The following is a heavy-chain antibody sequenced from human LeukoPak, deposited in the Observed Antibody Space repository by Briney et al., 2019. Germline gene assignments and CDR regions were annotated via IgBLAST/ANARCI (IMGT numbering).Heavy chain of an antibody. V-gene: IGHV3-30*02. CDR3: ARVMGGVWYYYMDV. CDR1: GFTFSSYG. D-gene: IGHD2-8*02. Sequence: GGSLRPSCAASGFTFSSYGMHWVRQAPGKGLEWVAFIRYDGSNKYHADSVKGRFTISRDNSKNTLYLQMNSLRAEDTAVYYCARVMGGVWYYYMDVWGKGTTVTISS. CDR2: IRYDGSNK. J-gene: IGHJ6*03.